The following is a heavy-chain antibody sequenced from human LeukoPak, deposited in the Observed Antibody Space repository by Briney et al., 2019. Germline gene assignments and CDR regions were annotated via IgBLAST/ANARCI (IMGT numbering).Heavy chain of an antibody. CDR3: ARVPNCSGGSCYPDYFDY. J-gene: IGHJ4*02. CDR1: GCTFSSYA. Sequence: GASVKVSCKASGCTFSSYAISWVRQAPGQGLEWMAWIIPIFGTVNYAQKFQGRVTITTDESTSTAYMELSSLRSEDTAVYYCARVPNCSGGSCYPDYFDYWGQGTLVTVSS. D-gene: IGHD2-15*01. V-gene: IGHV1-69*05. CDR2: IIPIFGTV.